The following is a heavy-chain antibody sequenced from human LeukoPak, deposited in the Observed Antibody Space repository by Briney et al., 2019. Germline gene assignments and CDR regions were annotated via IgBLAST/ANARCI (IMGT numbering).Heavy chain of an antibody. V-gene: IGHV4-34*01. Sequence: SETLSLTCAVYGGSFSGYYWSWIRQPPGKGLEWIGEINHSGSTNYNPSLKSRVTISVDTSKNQFSLKLSSVTAADTAVYYCARGLIGYCTNGVCYYFDYWGQGTLVTVSS. J-gene: IGHJ4*02. D-gene: IGHD2-8*01. CDR2: INHSGST. CDR1: GGSFSGYY. CDR3: ARGLIGYCTNGVCYYFDY.